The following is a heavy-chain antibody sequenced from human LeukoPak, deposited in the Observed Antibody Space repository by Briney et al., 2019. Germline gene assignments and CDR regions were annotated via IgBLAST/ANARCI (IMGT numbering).Heavy chain of an antibody. CDR3: AKGGGAARLRYYYYMDV. CDR2: IRYDGSNK. J-gene: IGHJ6*03. Sequence: PGGAPRLSCAAAGFPFSSYCMHWGRHAPGKGLGGVAFIRYDGSNKYYADSVKGRFTISRDNSKNTLYLQMNSLRAEDTAVYYCAKGGGAARLRYYYYMDVWGKGTTVTVSS. CDR1: GFPFSSYC. V-gene: IGHV3-30*02. D-gene: IGHD6-6*01.